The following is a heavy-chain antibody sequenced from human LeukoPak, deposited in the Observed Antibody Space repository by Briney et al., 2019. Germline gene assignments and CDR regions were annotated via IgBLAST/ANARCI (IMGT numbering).Heavy chain of an antibody. CDR2: ISYDGSNK. J-gene: IGHJ4*02. CDR1: GFTFSSYG. V-gene: IGHV3-30*03. D-gene: IGHD2-15*01. CDR3: ARDEGDIVVVVAATRTLDY. Sequence: GGSLRLSCAASGFTFSSYGMHGVRQAPGKGLEWVAVISYDGSNKYYADSVKGRFTISRDNSKNTPYLQMNSLRAEDTAVYYCARDEGDIVVVVAATRTLDYWGQGTLVTVSS.